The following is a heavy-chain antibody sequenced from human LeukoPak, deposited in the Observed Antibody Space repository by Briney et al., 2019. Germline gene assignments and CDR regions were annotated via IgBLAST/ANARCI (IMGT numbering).Heavy chain of an antibody. CDR2: ISGSGGST. V-gene: IGHV3-23*01. J-gene: IGHJ5*02. CDR3: AKNWAVAGFHGNWFDP. CDR1: GFTFSSYA. D-gene: IGHD6-19*01. Sequence: GGSLRLSCAASGFTFSSYAMSWVRQAPGKGLEWASAISGSGGSTYYADSVKGRFTISRDNSKNTLYLQMNSLRAEDTAVYYCAKNWAVAGFHGNWFDPWGQGTLVTVSS.